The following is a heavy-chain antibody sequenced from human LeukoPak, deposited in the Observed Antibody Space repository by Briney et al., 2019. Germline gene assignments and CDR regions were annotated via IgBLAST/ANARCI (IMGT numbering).Heavy chain of an antibody. CDR3: ARGGITTVTFVDY. CDR2: IYYSGTT. J-gene: IGHJ4*02. CDR1: DDSISNNNYY. D-gene: IGHD4-17*01. Sequence: SETLSLTCTVSDDSISNNNYYWGWIRQPPGKGLEWIGSIYYSGTTYYNPSLKSRVTISVDTSKNQFSLKLSSVTAADTAVYYCARGGITTVTFVDYWGQGTLVTVSS. V-gene: IGHV4-39*01.